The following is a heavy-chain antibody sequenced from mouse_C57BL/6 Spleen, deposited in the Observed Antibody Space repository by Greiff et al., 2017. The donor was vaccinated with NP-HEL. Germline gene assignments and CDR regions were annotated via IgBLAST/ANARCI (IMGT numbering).Heavy chain of an antibody. CDR3: ARQGTTVVARAMDY. CDR1: GFTFSDYG. Sequence: EVMLVESGGGLVKPGGSLKLSCAASGFTFSDYGMHWVRQAPEKGLEWVAYISSGSSTIYYADTVKGRFTISRDNAKNTLFLQMTSLRSEDTAMYYCARQGTTVVARAMDYWGQGTSVTVSS. CDR2: ISSGSSTI. V-gene: IGHV5-17*01. J-gene: IGHJ4*01. D-gene: IGHD1-1*01.